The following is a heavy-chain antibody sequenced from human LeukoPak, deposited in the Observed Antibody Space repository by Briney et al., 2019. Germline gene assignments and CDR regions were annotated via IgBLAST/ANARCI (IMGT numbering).Heavy chain of an antibody. V-gene: IGHV3-11*03. Sequence: GGSLRLSCAASGFTFSDYYMSWIXQAPGXGLEWVSYISSSSSYTNYADSVKGRFTISRDNAKNSLYLQMNSLRAEDTAVYYCARPAVGRAAAGNRDYYFDYWGQGTLVTVSS. CDR2: ISSSSSYT. CDR1: GFTFSDYY. J-gene: IGHJ4*02. D-gene: IGHD6-13*01. CDR3: ARPAVGRAAAGNRDYYFDY.